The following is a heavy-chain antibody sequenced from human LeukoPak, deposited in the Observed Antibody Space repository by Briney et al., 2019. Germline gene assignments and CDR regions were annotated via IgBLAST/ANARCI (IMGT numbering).Heavy chain of an antibody. CDR3: ARARYANAWYAFDI. CDR2: INYSGRT. D-gene: IGHD2-2*01. V-gene: IGHV4-59*01. Sequence: SETLSLTCSVSGGSNSAYYWSWIRQPPGKGLEWIGYINYSGRTDYNPSLKGRVTISVDTSKNQFSLKLTSVTAADTAVYYCARARYANAWYAFDIWGHGTMVTVSS. J-gene: IGHJ3*02. CDR1: GGSNSAYY.